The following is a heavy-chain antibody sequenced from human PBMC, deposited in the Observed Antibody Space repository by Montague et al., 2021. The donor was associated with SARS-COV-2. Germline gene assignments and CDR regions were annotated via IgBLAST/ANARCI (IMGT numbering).Heavy chain of an antibody. CDR3: ANFRRTQLLFGTLYYGMDV. Sequence: SETLSLTCAVYGGSFSGYYWSWIRQPPGKGLEWIGEINHSGSANYNPSLKSRATISVDTSKNQFSLKLSSVTAADTAVYYCANFRRTQLLFGTLYYGMDVWGQGTTVTVSS. J-gene: IGHJ6*02. D-gene: IGHD2-2*01. CDR1: GGSFSGYY. CDR2: INHSGSA. V-gene: IGHV4-34*01.